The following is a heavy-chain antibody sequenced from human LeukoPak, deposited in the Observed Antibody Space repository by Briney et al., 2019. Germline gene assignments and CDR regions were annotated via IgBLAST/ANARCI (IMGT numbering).Heavy chain of an antibody. V-gene: IGHV4-30-4*08. CDR2: IYYSGST. CDR3: ARVEGYCSSTSCLNWFDP. CDR1: GGSISSGDHY. D-gene: IGHD2-2*01. J-gene: IGHJ5*02. Sequence: SETLSLTCTVSGGSISSGDHYWSWIRQPPGKGLEWIGYIYYSGSTYYNPSLKSRVTISVDTSKNQFSLKLSSVTAADTAVYYCARVEGYCSSTSCLNWFDPWGQGTLVTVSS.